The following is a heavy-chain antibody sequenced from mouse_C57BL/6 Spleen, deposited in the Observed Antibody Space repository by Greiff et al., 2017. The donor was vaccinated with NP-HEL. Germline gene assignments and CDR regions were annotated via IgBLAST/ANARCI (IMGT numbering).Heavy chain of an antibody. V-gene: IGHV5-6*01. CDR3: ARHGARALSFHWYFDV. CDR1: GFTFSSYG. J-gene: IGHJ1*03. D-gene: IGHD3-1*01. Sequence: VQLKESGGDLVKPGGSLKLSCAASGFTFSSYGMSWVRQTPDKRLEWVATISSGGSYTYYPDRVKGRFTISRDNAKNTLYLQLSSLKSEDTAMYYCARHGARALSFHWYFDVWGTGTTVTVSS. CDR2: ISSGGSYT.